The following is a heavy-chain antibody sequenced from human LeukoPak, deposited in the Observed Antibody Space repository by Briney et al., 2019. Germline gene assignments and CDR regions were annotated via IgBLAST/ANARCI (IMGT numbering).Heavy chain of an antibody. V-gene: IGHV3-20*04. CDR3: ARAGSGTYLYYFDY. D-gene: IGHD3-10*01. CDR1: GFTFDDYG. CDR2: TNWNGGST. Sequence: GGSLRLSCAASGFTFDDYGMSWVRQAPGKGLEWVSGTNWNGGSTGYADSVKGRFTISRDNAKNSLYLQMNSLRAEDTALYYCARAGSGTYLYYFDYWGQGTLVTVSS. J-gene: IGHJ4*02.